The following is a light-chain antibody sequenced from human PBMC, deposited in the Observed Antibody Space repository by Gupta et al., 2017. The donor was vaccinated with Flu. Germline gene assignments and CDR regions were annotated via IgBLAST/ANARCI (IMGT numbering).Light chain of an antibody. J-gene: IGLJ2*01. CDR1: SSNIGAGYD. Sequence: QSVLSQPPSVSGAPGQRVTLSCTGSSSNIGAGYDVHWYKQVPGTAPKLLIFANNHRPSGVSDRFSGSKSGTSASLAITGLQAEDEADYHCQSYDTSLGSVLFGGGTKLTVL. CDR2: ANN. CDR3: QSYDTSLGSVL. V-gene: IGLV1-40*01.